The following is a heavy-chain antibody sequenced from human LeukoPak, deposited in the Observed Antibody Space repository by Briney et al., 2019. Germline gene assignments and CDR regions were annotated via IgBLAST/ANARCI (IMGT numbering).Heavy chain of an antibody. D-gene: IGHD3-9*01. CDR2: IYYSGST. Sequence: SETLSLTCTVSGGSISSSSYYWGWIRQPPGKGLEWIGYIYYSGSTNYNPSLKSRVTISVDTSKNQFSLKLSSVTAADTAVYYCARDSAGDFDWSNHPTGYGMDVWGQGTTVTVSS. CDR3: ARDSAGDFDWSNHPTGYGMDV. CDR1: GGSISSSSYY. J-gene: IGHJ6*02. V-gene: IGHV4-61*01.